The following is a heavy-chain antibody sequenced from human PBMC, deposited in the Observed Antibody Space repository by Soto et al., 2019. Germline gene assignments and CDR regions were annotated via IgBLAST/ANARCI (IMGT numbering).Heavy chain of an antibody. D-gene: IGHD2-15*01. J-gene: IGHJ4*02. V-gene: IGHV4-31*03. Sequence: SETLSLTCTVSGGSISSGGYYWSWIRQHPGKGLERIGYIYYSGSTYYNPSLKSRVTISVDTSKNQFSLKLSSVTAADTAVYYCARDTAGLGYCRGGSCYSPYYFDYWGQGTLVIVSS. CDR1: GGSISSGGYY. CDR3: ARDTAGLGYCRGGSCYSPYYFDY. CDR2: IYYSGST.